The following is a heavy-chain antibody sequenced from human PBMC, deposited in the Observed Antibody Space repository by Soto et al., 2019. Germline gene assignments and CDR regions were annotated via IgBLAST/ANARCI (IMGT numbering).Heavy chain of an antibody. Sequence: QVQLVESGGGLVKPGGSLRLSCAASGFTFSDYYMSWIRQAPGKGLEWVSYISSSGSTIYYADSVKGRFTISRDNAKNSLYLQMNSLRAEDTAVYYCVRGGQYYDILTGYYRPFTDAFDIWGQGTMVTVSS. V-gene: IGHV3-11*01. D-gene: IGHD3-9*01. CDR3: VRGGQYYDILTGYYRPFTDAFDI. CDR1: GFTFSDYY. J-gene: IGHJ3*02. CDR2: ISSSGSTI.